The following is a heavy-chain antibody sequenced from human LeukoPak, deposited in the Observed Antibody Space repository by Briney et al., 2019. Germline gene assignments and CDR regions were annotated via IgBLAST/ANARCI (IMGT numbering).Heavy chain of an antibody. J-gene: IGHJ4*02. CDR1: GFTFSSYS. CDR2: IKEDGSDK. D-gene: IGHD2-15*01. Sequence: GGSLRLSCAASGFTFSSYSMNWVRQAPGKGLEWVAKIKEDGSDKYYVDSVKGRITISRDNAKNSLFLRMDSLRAEDTAVYYCARDRQYCSGGACYTLLDYWGQGTLVTVSS. CDR3: ARDRQYCSGGACYTLLDY. V-gene: IGHV3-7*01.